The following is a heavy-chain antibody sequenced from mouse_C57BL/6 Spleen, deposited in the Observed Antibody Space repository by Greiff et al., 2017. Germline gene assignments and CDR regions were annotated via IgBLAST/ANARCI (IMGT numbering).Heavy chain of an antibody. Sequence: VQLQQSDAELVKPGASVKISCKVSGYTFTDPTIHWMKQRPEQGLEWIGYIYPSDGSTKYNAKFKGKATLTADKSSSTAYMQLNSLTSEDSAVYYCARRDGYYVRSYDYWGQGTTLTVAS. D-gene: IGHD2-3*01. CDR2: IYPSDGST. J-gene: IGHJ2*01. CDR3: ARRDGYYVRSYDY. V-gene: IGHV1-78*01. CDR1: GYTFTDPT.